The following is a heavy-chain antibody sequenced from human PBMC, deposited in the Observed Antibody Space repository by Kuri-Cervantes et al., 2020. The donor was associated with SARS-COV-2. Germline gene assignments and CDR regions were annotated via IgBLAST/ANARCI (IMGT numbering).Heavy chain of an antibody. CDR2: INPNSGGT. J-gene: IGHJ3*02. Sequence: ASVKVSCKASGYTFTGYYMHWVRQAPGQGLEWMGWINPNSGGTNYAQKFQGRVTMTRDTSISTAYMELSNLRSEDSAIYYCARDLGDWTPDGFDIWGQGTMVTVSS. V-gene: IGHV1-2*02. D-gene: IGHD2-21*02. CDR3: ARDLGDWTPDGFDI. CDR1: GYTFTGYY.